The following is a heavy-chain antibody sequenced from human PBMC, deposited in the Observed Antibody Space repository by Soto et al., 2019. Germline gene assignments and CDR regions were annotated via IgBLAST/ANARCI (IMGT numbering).Heavy chain of an antibody. CDR3: ARAIDYDILTGYPAPPDY. CDR1: GFTFSSDD. CDR2: IGTAGDT. V-gene: IGHV3-13*04. D-gene: IGHD3-9*01. J-gene: IGHJ4*02. Sequence: GGSLRLSCAASGFTFSSDDMHWVRQATGKGLEWVSAIGTAGDTYYPGSVKGRFTISRENAKNSLYLQMNSLRAGDTAVYYCARAIDYDILTGYPAPPDYWGQGTLVTVSS.